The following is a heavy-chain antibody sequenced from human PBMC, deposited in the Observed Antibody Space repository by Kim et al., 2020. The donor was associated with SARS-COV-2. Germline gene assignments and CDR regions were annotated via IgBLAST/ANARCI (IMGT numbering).Heavy chain of an antibody. J-gene: IGHJ4*02. Sequence: GGSLRLSCAASGFTFSSYWMSWVRQAPGKGLEWVANIKQDGSEKYYVDSVKGRFTISRDNAKNSLYLQMNSLRAEDTAVYYCASRKYSSSSFSDYWGQGTLVTVSS. CDR1: GFTFSSYW. CDR2: IKQDGSEK. CDR3: ASRKYSSSSFSDY. D-gene: IGHD6-6*01. V-gene: IGHV3-7*03.